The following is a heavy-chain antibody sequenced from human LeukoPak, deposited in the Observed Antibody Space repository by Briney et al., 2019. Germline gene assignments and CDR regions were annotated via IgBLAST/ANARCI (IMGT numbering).Heavy chain of an antibody. D-gene: IGHD4-23*01. CDR3: ARGDGGNIFWFDP. J-gene: IGHJ5*02. Sequence: GASVKVSCKASGGNFGSYAINWVRQAPGQGLEWMGGIIPVFAIANYAQKFQGRVTITADESTSTAYMELSSLRSEDTAVYYCARGDGGNIFWFDPWGQGTLVTVSS. CDR2: IIPVFAIA. CDR1: GGNFGSYA. V-gene: IGHV1-69*13.